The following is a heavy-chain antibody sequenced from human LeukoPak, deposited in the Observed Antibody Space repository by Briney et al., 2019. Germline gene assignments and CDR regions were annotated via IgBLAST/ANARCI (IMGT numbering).Heavy chain of an antibody. J-gene: IGHJ5*02. Sequence: ASVKVSCKASGGTFSSYAISWGRQAPGQGLEWMGRIIPIFGIANYAQKFQGRVTITADKSTSTAYMELSSLRPEDTAVYYCAREKANWFDPWGQGTLVTVSS. CDR3: AREKANWFDP. CDR1: GGTFSSYA. CDR2: IIPIFGIA. V-gene: IGHV1-69*04.